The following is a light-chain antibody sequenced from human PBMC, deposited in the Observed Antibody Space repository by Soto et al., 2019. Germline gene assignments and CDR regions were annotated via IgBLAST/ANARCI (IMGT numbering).Light chain of an antibody. CDR1: QDVSRF. CDR2: AAS. V-gene: IGKV1-9*01. CDR3: QQLNSYVFT. Sequence: DIPLTQSPSFLSASVGDRVTISCRASQDVSRFLAWYQQKPGKAPNLLIYAASTLQSGVPSRFGGSGSGTEFTLTISSLQPEDFATYYCQQLNSYVFTFGPGTKVDIK. J-gene: IGKJ3*01.